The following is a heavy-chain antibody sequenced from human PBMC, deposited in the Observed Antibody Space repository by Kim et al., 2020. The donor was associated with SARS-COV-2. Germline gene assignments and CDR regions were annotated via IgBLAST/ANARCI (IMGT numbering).Heavy chain of an antibody. CDR2: ISAYNGNT. J-gene: IGHJ6*02. CDR3: ARGLGTAGTEYYYYGMDV. Sequence: ASVKVSCKASGYTFTSYGISWVRQAPGQGLEWMGWISAYNGNTNYAQKLQGRVTMTTDTSTSTAYMELRSLRSDDTAVYYCARGLGTAGTEYYYYGMDVWGQGTTVTVSS. D-gene: IGHD6-13*01. V-gene: IGHV1-18*01. CDR1: GYTFTSYG.